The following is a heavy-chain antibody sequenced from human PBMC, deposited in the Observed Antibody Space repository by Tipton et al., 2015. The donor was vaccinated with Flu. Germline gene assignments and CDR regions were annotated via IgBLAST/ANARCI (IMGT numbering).Heavy chain of an antibody. CDR2: ISGSGGST. CDR3: AKGEAAAGKRSPFDY. Sequence: SLRLSCAASGFTFSNYTMSWVRQAPGKGLAWVSTISGSGGSTYYADSVRGRFTISRDNSKNTLYLQMNSLRAEDTALYYCAKGEAAAGKRSPFDYWGQGTLVTVSS. CDR1: GFTFSNYT. J-gene: IGHJ4*02. D-gene: IGHD6-13*01. V-gene: IGHV3-23*01.